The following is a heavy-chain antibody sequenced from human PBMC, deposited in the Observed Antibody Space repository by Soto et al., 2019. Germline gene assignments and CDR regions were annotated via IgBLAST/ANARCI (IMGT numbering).Heavy chain of an antibody. CDR3: ARREYSSSIGYYYGMDV. J-gene: IGHJ6*02. CDR2: IYPGDSDT. V-gene: IGHV5-51*01. CDR1: GYSFTSYW. D-gene: IGHD6-6*01. Sequence: GESLKISCKGSGYSFTSYWIGWVRQMPGKGLEWMGIIYPGDSDTRYSPSFQGQVTISADKSISTAYLQWSSLKASDTAMYYCARREYSSSIGYYYGMDVWGQGTTVTVPS.